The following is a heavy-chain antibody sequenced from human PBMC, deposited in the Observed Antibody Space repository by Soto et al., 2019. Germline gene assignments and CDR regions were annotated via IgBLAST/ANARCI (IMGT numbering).Heavy chain of an antibody. J-gene: IGHJ3*02. CDR3: GRDCSSTSCYLDAFDI. CDR1: GYTFTSYG. D-gene: IGHD2-2*01. Sequence: ASVKVSCKASGYTFTSYGISWVRQAPGQGLEWMGWISAYNGNTNYAQKLQGRVTMTTDTSTSTAYMELRSLRSDDTAVYYCGRDCSSTSCYLDAFDIWGQGTMVTVSS. CDR2: ISAYNGNT. V-gene: IGHV1-18*01.